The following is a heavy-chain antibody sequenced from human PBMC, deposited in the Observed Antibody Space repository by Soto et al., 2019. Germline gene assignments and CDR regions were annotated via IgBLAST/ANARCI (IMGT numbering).Heavy chain of an antibody. CDR1: GFTFSNYA. J-gene: IGHJ4*02. V-gene: IGHV3-23*01. CDR3: AKGKWVGPTSPFDY. Sequence: EVQLLESGGGLVQPGGSLRLSCAASGFTFSNYAMSWVRQAPGKGLERVSGISGSGGNTYYADSVKGRFTITRDNSKNTLYMQMNSLRDVATSVYSCAKGKWVGPTSPFDYWGQGTLVTVSS. D-gene: IGHD1-26*01. CDR2: ISGSGGNT.